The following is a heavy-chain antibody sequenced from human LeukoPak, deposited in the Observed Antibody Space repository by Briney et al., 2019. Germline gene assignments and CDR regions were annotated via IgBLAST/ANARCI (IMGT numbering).Heavy chain of an antibody. V-gene: IGHV3-21*01. CDR1: KFTFSDYS. CDR3: ATTALAVADSYFDY. J-gene: IGHJ4*02. Sequence: GGSLRLSCAASKFTFSDYSMSWVRQAPGKGLEWVSSISSIRNYIYYADSVKGRFTISRDNAKNTLYLQMNNLRAEDTAVYYCATTALAVADSYFDYWGQGTLVTVSS. D-gene: IGHD6-19*01. CDR2: ISSIRNYI.